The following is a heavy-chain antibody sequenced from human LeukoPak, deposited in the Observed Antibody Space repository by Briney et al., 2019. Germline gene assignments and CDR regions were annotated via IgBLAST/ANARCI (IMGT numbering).Heavy chain of an antibody. CDR3: ARETYSNSVDY. V-gene: IGHV4-59*12. CDR1: GGSISSYY. J-gene: IGHJ4*02. D-gene: IGHD4-11*01. CDR2: IYYSGST. Sequence: SETLSLTCTVSGGSISSYYWSWIRQPPGKGLEWIGYIYYSGSTNYNPSLKSRVTISVDTSKNQFSLKLSSVTAADTAVYYCARETYSNSVDYWGQGTLVTVSS.